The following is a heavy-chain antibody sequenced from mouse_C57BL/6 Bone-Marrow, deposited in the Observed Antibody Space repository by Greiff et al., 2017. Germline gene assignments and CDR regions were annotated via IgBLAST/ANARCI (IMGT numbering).Heavy chain of an antibody. CDR3: ARSIYYGSSYDYAMDY. CDR1: GFTFSDYG. D-gene: IGHD1-1*01. J-gene: IGHJ4*01. CDR2: ISSGSSTI. Sequence: EVQVVESGGGLVKPGGSLKLSCAASGFTFSDYGMHWVRQAPETGLEWVAYISSGSSTIYYADIVKGRFTISRDNAKNTLFLQMTSLRSEDTAMYYCARSIYYGSSYDYAMDYWGQGTSVTVSS. V-gene: IGHV5-17*01.